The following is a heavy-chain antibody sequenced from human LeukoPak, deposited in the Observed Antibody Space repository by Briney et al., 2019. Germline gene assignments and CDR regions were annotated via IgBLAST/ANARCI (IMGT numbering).Heavy chain of an antibody. J-gene: IGHJ4*02. CDR2: ISSSSSTI. V-gene: IGHV3-48*01. CDR3: AGYCSSTSCLWFSDY. CDR1: GFTFSSYS. Sequence: GGSLRLSCAASGFTFSSYSMNWVRQAPGKGLEWVSYISSSSSTIYYADSVKGRFTISRDNAKNSLYLQMNSLRAEDTAVYYCAGYCSSTSCLWFSDYWGQGTLVTASS. D-gene: IGHD2-2*01.